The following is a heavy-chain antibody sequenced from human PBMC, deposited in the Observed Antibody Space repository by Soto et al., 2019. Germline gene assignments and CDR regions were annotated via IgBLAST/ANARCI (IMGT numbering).Heavy chain of an antibody. CDR3: ARIDGHRSIAAAGSGYYYGMDV. J-gene: IGHJ6*02. V-gene: IGHV1-18*01. Sequence: ASVKVSCKASGYTFTSYGISWVRQAPGQGLEWMGWISAYNGNTNYAQKLQGRVTMTTETSTSTAYMELRSLRSDETAVYYCARIDGHRSIAAAGSGYYYGMDVWGQGTTVTVSS. CDR2: ISAYNGNT. CDR1: GYTFTSYG. D-gene: IGHD6-13*01.